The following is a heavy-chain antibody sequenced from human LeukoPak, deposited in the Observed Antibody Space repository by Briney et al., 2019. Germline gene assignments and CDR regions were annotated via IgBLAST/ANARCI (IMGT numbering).Heavy chain of an antibody. CDR3: ATDPFNLYYDSSGYKEYFQH. V-gene: IGHV1-24*01. CDR1: GYTLTELS. J-gene: IGHJ1*01. Sequence: ASVKVSCKVSGYTLTELSMHWVRQAPGKGLGWMGGFDPEDGETIYAQKFQGRVTMTEDTSTDTAYMELSSLRSEDTAVYYCATDPFNLYYDSSGYKEYFQHWGQGTLVTVSS. D-gene: IGHD3-22*01. CDR2: FDPEDGET.